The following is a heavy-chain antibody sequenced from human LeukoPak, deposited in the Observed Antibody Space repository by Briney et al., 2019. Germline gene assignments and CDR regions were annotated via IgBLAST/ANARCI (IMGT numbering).Heavy chain of an antibody. CDR2: IKQDGSEK. D-gene: IGHD1-26*01. CDR3: ARGPGSGSYLVPYYYYYMDV. J-gene: IGHJ6*03. V-gene: IGHV3-7*01. Sequence: GGSLRLSCAASGFTFSSYWMSWVRQAPGKGLEWVANIKQDGSEKYYVDSVKGRFTISRDNAKNSLYLQMNSLRAEDTAVYYCARGPGSGSYLVPYYYYYMDVWGKGTAVTVTS. CDR1: GFTFSSYW.